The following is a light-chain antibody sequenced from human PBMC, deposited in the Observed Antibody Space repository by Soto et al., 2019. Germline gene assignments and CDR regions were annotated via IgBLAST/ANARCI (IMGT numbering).Light chain of an antibody. Sequence: QPVLTQSPSASASLGASVKLTCTLSSGHSSYAIAWHQQQPEKGPRYLMKLNTDGSHSKGDGIPDRFSGSTSGAECYLTISSLQSEDEADYYCQTWGTGIGVFGGGTKLTV. J-gene: IGLJ2*01. V-gene: IGLV4-69*01. CDR2: LNTDGSH. CDR1: SGHSSYA. CDR3: QTWGTGIGV.